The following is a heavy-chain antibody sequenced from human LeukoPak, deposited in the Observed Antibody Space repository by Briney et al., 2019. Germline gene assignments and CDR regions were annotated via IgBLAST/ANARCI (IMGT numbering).Heavy chain of an antibody. J-gene: IGHJ4*02. CDR2: ISWNSGSI. Sequence: GGSLRLSCAASGFTFSSYAMHWVRQAPGKGLEWVSGISWNSGSIGYADSVKGRFTISRDNAKNSLYLQMNSLRAEDTALYYCAKDTSYSSSWLDYWGQGTLVTVSS. CDR1: GFTFSSYA. CDR3: AKDTSYSSSWLDY. V-gene: IGHV3-9*01. D-gene: IGHD6-13*01.